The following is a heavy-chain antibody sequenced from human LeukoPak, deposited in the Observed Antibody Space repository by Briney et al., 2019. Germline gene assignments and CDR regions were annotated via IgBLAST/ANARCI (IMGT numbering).Heavy chain of an antibody. Sequence: SEKVSCKASGYTFTTYGISWVRQAAGQWLEWVGWIRPSHGNETYAQRLQGRVTMTTDTSTSTAYLTLRSLRSDDTAVSYCARDRVATNPYWYSALWRRASLVTVYS. CDR3: ARDRVATNPYWYSAL. D-gene: IGHD5-12*01. CDR2: IRPSHGNE. V-gene: IGHV1-18*01. J-gene: IGHJ2*01. CDR1: GYTFTTYG.